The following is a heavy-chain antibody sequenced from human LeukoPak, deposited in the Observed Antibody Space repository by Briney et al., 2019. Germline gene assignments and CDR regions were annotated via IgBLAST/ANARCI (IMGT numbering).Heavy chain of an antibody. CDR3: ARGENYADYENYFDY. D-gene: IGHD4-17*01. Sequence: SETLSLTCTASGGSISSGGYYWSWIRQPPGKGLEWIGYIYHSGSTYYNPSLKSRVTISVDTSKNQLSLKLSSVTAADTAVYYCARGENYADYENYFDYWGQGTLVTVSS. CDR2: IYHSGST. CDR1: GGSISSGGYY. J-gene: IGHJ4*02. V-gene: IGHV4-30-2*01.